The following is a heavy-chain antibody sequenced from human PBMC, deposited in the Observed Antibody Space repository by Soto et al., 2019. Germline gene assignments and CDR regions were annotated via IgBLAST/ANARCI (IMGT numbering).Heavy chain of an antibody. CDR1: GGSISSGDYY. Sequence: QVQLQESGPGLVKPSQTLSLTRTVSGGSISSGDYYWSWIRQPPGKGLEWIGYIYYSGSTYYNPSLKSRVTISVDTSKNLFSLTLSSVTAAATAVYYCAIYGGNSVYFDYWVQGPLVTVSS. CDR2: IYYSGST. V-gene: IGHV4-30-4*01. J-gene: IGHJ4*02. D-gene: IGHD4-17*01. CDR3: AIYGGNSVYFDY.